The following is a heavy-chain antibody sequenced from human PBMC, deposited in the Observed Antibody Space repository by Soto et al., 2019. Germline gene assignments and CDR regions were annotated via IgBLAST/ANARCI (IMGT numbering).Heavy chain of an antibody. CDR3: ARDSYSSSWYSNYYYYYGMDV. J-gene: IGHJ6*02. Sequence: PGGSLRLSCAASGFTFSSYGMHWVRQAPGKGLEWVAVIWYDGSNKYYADSVKGRFTISRDNSKNTLYLQMNSLRAEDTAVYYCARDSYSSSWYSNYYYYYGMDVWGQGTTVTVSS. D-gene: IGHD6-13*01. V-gene: IGHV3-33*01. CDR2: IWYDGSNK. CDR1: GFTFSSYG.